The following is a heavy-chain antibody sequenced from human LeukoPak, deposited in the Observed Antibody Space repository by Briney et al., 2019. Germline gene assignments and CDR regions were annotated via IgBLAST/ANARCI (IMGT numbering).Heavy chain of an antibody. Sequence: GGSLRLSCVASGFIFSRYEMNWVRQAPGKGLEWLSYIGTSGSIMSYAHSVKGRFTISRDNAKNSLYLQMNSLRAEDTAVYYCARRGFYDTSGYLFDYWGQGTLVTVSS. CDR3: ARRGFYDTSGYLFDY. D-gene: IGHD3-22*01. V-gene: IGHV3-48*03. CDR1: GFIFSRYE. J-gene: IGHJ4*02. CDR2: IGTSGSIM.